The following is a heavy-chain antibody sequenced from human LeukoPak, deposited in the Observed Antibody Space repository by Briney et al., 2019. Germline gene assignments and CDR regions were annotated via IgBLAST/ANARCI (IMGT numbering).Heavy chain of an antibody. CDR1: GVSISSHY. Sequence: SETLSLTCTVSGVSISSHYWNWIRQPAGKEVDWIGRTYTSGSTNYNPSLKSRATMSVDTSKNQFSLKLSSVTAADTAVYYCARTKSWGDNWFDPWGQGTLVTVSS. CDR2: TYTSGST. D-gene: IGHD3-16*01. J-gene: IGHJ5*02. V-gene: IGHV4-4*07. CDR3: ARTKSWGDNWFDP.